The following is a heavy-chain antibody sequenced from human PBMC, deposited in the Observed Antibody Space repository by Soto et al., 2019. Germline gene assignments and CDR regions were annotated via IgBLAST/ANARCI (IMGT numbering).Heavy chain of an antibody. Sequence: QVQLVESGGGVVQPGRSLRLSCAASGFSFSNYAMQWVRQAPGKGLEWVAVISYDGSNKYYADSVKGRFTISRDNSKNTMYLQKDSLRAEDTAVYYCARSTIVAPPSNWGQGTLVTVSS. V-gene: IGHV3-30*14. D-gene: IGHD6-6*01. CDR3: ARSTIVAPPSN. J-gene: IGHJ4*02. CDR2: ISYDGSNK. CDR1: GFSFSNYA.